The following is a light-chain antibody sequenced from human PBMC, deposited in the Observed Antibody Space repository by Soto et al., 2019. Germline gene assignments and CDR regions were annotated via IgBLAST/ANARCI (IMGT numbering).Light chain of an antibody. CDR2: DVS. CDR3: TSYTTNGTYV. Sequence: QSVLTQPASVSGSPGQSITISCTGASSDLGDYNYVSWYQQHPGKAPKLMIYDVSSRPSGVSDRFSGSKSGNTASLTISGLQVEDEADYYCTSYTTNGTYVLATGTKVTVL. CDR1: SSDLGDYNY. V-gene: IGLV2-14*03. J-gene: IGLJ1*01.